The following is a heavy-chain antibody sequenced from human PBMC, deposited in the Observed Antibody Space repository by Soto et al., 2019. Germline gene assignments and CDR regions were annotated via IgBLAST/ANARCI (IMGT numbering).Heavy chain of an antibody. CDR2: IKQDGSEK. V-gene: IGHV3-7*04. CDR1: GFTFTSFW. Sequence: EVQMVESGGGLVQPGGSLRLSCAASGFTFTSFWMSWVRPAPGKGLEWVANIKQDGSEKYYVDSVKGRFTISRDNAKNSVHLQMNSLRAEDTAVYYCARGKGLDVWGQGTTVSVSS. J-gene: IGHJ6*02. CDR3: ARGKGLDV.